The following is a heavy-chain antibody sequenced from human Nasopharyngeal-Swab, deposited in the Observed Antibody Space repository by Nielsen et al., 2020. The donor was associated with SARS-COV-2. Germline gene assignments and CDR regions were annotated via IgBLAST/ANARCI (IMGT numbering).Heavy chain of an antibody. Sequence: GESLKISCAASGFSVIAYWIHWVRQAPGKGLVWVSRINSDGSVVSYADSVKGRFTISRDNAKNMVYLQMSSLRVEDTAIYHCARLKGIVYGMDVWGQGTTVTVSS. CDR1: GFSVIAYW. CDR3: ARLKGIVYGMDV. V-gene: IGHV3-74*01. CDR2: INSDGSVV. D-gene: IGHD2-15*01. J-gene: IGHJ6*02.